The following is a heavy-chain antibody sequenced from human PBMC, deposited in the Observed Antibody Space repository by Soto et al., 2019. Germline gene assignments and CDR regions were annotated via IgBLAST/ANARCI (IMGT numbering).Heavy chain of an antibody. CDR2: ISGSGLNK. J-gene: IGHJ5*02. Sequence: GGSLRLSCAASVFTFENFGMSWVRQAPGKGLEWISSISGSGLNKYYADSVKGRFTIPRDNSKNTVYLELSNLRAEDTAVYHCAKNQGVELVPLATVDWFDPWGQGSVVTVSS. CDR3: AKNQGVELVPLATVDWFDP. V-gene: IGHV3-23*01. CDR1: VFTFENFG. D-gene: IGHD1-26*01.